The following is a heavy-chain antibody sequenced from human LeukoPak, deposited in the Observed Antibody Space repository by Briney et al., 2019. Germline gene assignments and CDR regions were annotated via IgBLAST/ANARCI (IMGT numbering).Heavy chain of an antibody. V-gene: IGHV3-48*03. J-gene: IGHJ4*02. CDR3: ARAQVRYDILTDY. CDR2: ISSSGSTR. D-gene: IGHD3-9*01. CDR1: GFTFSSYE. Sequence: GGSLRLSCAASGFTFSSYEMNWVRQAPGKGLEWVSYISSSGSTRYYADSVKGRFTISRDNAKNSLYLQMNSLRAEDTAVYYCARAQVRYDILTDYWGQGTLVTVSS.